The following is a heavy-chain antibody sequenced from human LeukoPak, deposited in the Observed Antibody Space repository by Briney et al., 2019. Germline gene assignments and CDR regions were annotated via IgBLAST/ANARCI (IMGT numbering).Heavy chain of an antibody. Sequence: PSETLSLTCTVSGGSISSSSYYWGWIRQPPGTGLEWIGSIYYSGSTYYNPSLKSRVTISVDTTKNQFSLKLSSVTAADTAVYYCARDRVVAATLYYYGMDVWGQGTTVTVSS. D-gene: IGHD2-15*01. CDR2: IYYSGST. V-gene: IGHV4-39*02. CDR3: ARDRVVAATLYYYGMDV. J-gene: IGHJ6*02. CDR1: GGSISSSSYY.